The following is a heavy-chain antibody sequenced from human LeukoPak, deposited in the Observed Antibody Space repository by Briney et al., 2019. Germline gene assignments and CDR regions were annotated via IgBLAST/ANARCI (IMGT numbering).Heavy chain of an antibody. V-gene: IGHV3-30*19. J-gene: IGHJ4*02. CDR3: AREEWYYFDY. Sequence: AGGSLRLSCAASGFTFSSYGMHWVRQAPGKGLEWVAVISYDGSNKYYVDSVKGRFTIARDNSKNTVYLQMNSLRAEDMAVYYCAREEWYYFDYWGQGTLVTVSS. D-gene: IGHD3-3*01. CDR1: GFTFSSYG. CDR2: ISYDGSNK.